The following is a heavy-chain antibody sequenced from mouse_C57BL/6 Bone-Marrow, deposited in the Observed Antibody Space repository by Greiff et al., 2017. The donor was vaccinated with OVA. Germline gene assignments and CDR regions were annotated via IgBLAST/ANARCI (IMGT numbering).Heavy chain of an antibody. D-gene: IGHD2-14*01. J-gene: IGHJ1*03. CDR1: GYTFTDYY. Sequence: EVQLQQSGPELVKPGASVKISCKASGYTFTDYYMNWVKQSHGKSLEWIGDINPNNGGTSYNQKFKGKATLTVDTSSSTAYMELRSLTSEDSAGDYCARGGTTADWYFDVWGTGTTVTVAS. CDR3: ARGGTTADWYFDV. V-gene: IGHV1-26*01. CDR2: INPNNGGT.